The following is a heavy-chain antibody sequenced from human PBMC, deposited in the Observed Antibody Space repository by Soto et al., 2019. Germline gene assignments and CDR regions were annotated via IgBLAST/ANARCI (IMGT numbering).Heavy chain of an antibody. CDR2: IFSNDEK. CDR1: GFSLSNARMG. J-gene: IGHJ6*02. V-gene: IGHV2-26*01. CDR3: ARIHRPYYDFWSGPPHGMDV. Sequence: QVTLKESGPVLVKPTETLTLTCTVSGFSLSNARMGVSWIRQPPGKALEWLAHIFSNDEKSYSTSLKSRLTISKDTSKSQVVLTMTNMDPVDTATYYCARIHRPYYDFWSGPPHGMDVWGQGTTVTVSS. D-gene: IGHD3-3*01.